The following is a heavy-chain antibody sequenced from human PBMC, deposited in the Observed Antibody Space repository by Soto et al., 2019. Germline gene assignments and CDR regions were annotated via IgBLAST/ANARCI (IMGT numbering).Heavy chain of an antibody. V-gene: IGHV4-59*01. CDR1: GGSISSYY. CDR2: IYYSGST. J-gene: IGHJ3*02. CDR3: ARFLLYGDYLDAFDI. Sequence: SETLSLTCTVSGGSISSYYWSWIRQPPGKGLEWIGYIYYSGSTNYNPSLKSRVTISVDTSKNQFSLKLSSVTAADTAVYYCARFLLYGDYLDAFDIWGQGTMVTVSS. D-gene: IGHD4-17*01.